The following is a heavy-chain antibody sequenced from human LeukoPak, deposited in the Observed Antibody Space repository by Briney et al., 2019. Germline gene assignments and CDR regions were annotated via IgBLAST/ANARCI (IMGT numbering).Heavy chain of an antibody. D-gene: IGHD3-16*02. CDR1: GGSISSYY. V-gene: IGHV4-59*01. Sequence: PSETLSLTCTVSGGSISSYYWSWIRQPPGKGLEWVGYIYYSGSTNYNPSLKSRVTIFVDEYNNQFSLKQSYMPAADAAVYYCWRGGLVDYVWGSYPGMDVWGKGTTVTVSS. J-gene: IGHJ6*03. CDR3: WRGGLVDYVWGSYPGMDV. CDR2: IYYSGST.